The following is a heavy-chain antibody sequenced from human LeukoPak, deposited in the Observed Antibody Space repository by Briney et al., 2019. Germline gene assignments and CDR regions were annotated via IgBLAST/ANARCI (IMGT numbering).Heavy chain of an antibody. CDR3: ARSPYTAMARFHFDY. J-gene: IGHJ4*02. Sequence: GGSLRLSCAASGFTVSSNYMSWVRQAPGKGLEWVSVIYSGGSTYYADSVKGRFTISRDNSKNTLYLQMNSLRAEDTAVYYCARSPYTAMARFHFDYWGQGTLVTVSS. V-gene: IGHV3-53*01. D-gene: IGHD5-18*01. CDR1: GFTVSSNY. CDR2: IYSGGST.